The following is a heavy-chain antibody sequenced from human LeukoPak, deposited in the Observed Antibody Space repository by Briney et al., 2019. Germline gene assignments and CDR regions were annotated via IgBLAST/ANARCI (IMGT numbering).Heavy chain of an antibody. CDR3: ARDQAYYYGMDV. CDR1: GYTFTSYA. CDR2: INAGNGNT. J-gene: IGHJ6*02. V-gene: IGHV1-3*01. Sequence: GASVKVSCKASGYTFTSYAMHWVRQAPGQRLEWMGWINAGNGNTKYSQKFQGRVTITRDTSASTAYMELSSLRSEDTAVYYCARDQAYYYGMDVWGQGTTVTVSS.